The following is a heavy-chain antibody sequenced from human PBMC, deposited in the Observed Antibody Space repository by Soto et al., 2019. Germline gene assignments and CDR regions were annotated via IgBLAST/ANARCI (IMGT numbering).Heavy chain of an antibody. J-gene: IGHJ4*02. CDR2: IIPIFGTA. D-gene: IGHD6-19*01. CDR1: GGTFSSYA. V-gene: IGHV1-69*13. Sequence: GASVTVSCKASGGTFSSYAISWVRQAPGQGLEWMGGIIPIFGTANYAQKFQGRVTITADESTSTAYMELSSLRSEDTAVYYCASKSIAVAAPFDYWGQGTLVTVSS. CDR3: ASKSIAVAAPFDY.